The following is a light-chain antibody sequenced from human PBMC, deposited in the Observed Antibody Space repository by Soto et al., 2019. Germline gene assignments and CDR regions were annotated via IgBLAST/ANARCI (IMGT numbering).Light chain of an antibody. CDR2: GAS. CDR1: QSVSSSF. J-gene: IGKJ4*01. V-gene: IGKV3-20*01. CDR3: QQYGSSPLT. Sequence: EIVLTQSTGTLSLSPGERATLSCRASQSVSSSFLAWYQQKPGQAPRLLIYGASSRATGIPDRFSGSGSGTDFTLTISRLEPEDVAVYYCQQYGSSPLTFGGWTKVEIK.